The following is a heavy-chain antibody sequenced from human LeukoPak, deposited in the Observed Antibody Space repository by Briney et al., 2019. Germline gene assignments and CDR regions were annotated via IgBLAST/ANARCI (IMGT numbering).Heavy chain of an antibody. Sequence: GGSLRLSCAVSGFPFSSNHMSWVRQAPGKGLEWVANIKQDGSEKYYVDSVKGRFTISRDNAKNSLYLQMNSLRAEDTAVYYCARDGYGDVIEDYWGQGTLVTVSS. CDR1: GFPFSSNH. J-gene: IGHJ4*02. CDR2: IKQDGSEK. D-gene: IGHD4-17*01. CDR3: ARDGYGDVIEDY. V-gene: IGHV3-7*03.